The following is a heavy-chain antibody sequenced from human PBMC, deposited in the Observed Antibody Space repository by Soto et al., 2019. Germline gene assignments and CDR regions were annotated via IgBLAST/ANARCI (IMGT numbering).Heavy chain of an antibody. CDR1: GFTFSNAW. D-gene: IGHD1-7*01. V-gene: IGHV3-15*07. J-gene: IGHJ6*02. CDR2: IKSKTDGGTT. Sequence: GGSLRLSCAASGFTFSNAWMNWVRQAPGKGLEWVGRIKSKTDGGTTDYAAPVKGRFTISRDDSKNTLYLQMNSLKTEDTAVYYCTTDVLELRYPYGMDVWGQGTTVTVSS. CDR3: TTDVLELRYPYGMDV.